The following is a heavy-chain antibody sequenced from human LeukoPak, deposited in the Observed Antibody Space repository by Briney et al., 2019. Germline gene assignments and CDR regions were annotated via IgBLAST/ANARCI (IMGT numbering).Heavy chain of an antibody. CDR3: ARLLGYCSSTSCNDY. Sequence: SETLSLTCTVSGGSISSSSYYWGWIRQPPGKGLEWIGSIYYSGSTYYNPSLKSRATISVDTSKNQFSLKLSSVTAADTAVYYCARLLGYCSSTSCNDYWGQGTLVTVSS. D-gene: IGHD2-2*01. CDR2: IYYSGST. J-gene: IGHJ4*02. V-gene: IGHV4-39*01. CDR1: GGSISSSSYY.